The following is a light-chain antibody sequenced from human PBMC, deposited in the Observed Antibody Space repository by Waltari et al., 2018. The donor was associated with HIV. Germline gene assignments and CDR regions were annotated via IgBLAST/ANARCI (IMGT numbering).Light chain of an antibody. CDR2: RAS. J-gene: IGKJ1*01. Sequence: DIQMTQSPSTLPASVGDRVTLTCRASQSISTWLAWYQQKPGKAPKLLIYRASTLESGVPSRFSGSGSVTDFTLTISSLQPDDFATYFCQHYNNYPWTFGQGTKVETK. CDR1: QSISTW. V-gene: IGKV1-5*03. CDR3: QHYNNYPWT.